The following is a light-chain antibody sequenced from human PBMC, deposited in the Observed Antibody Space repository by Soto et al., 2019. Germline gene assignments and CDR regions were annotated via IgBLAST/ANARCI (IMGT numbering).Light chain of an antibody. J-gene: IGKJ3*01. CDR2: DAS. CDR3: QQYGFSPFT. Sequence: EIVLTQSPATLSLSPGERATLSCRASQSVTSYLDWYQQKPGQAPRLLIYDASNRATGIPARFTGSGSGADFPLTISSLEPEDFAVYYCQQYGFSPFTFGPGTTVDIK. V-gene: IGKV3-11*01. CDR1: QSVTSY.